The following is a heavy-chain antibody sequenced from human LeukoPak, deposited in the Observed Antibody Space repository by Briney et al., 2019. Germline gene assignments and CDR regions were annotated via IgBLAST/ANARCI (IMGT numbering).Heavy chain of an antibody. V-gene: IGHV3-7*03. CDR1: GFTFSNYW. CDR2: INRDGSER. J-gene: IGHJ6*02. CDR3: ARRNAMDV. Sequence: GGSLRLSCAASGFTFSNYWMTWVRQAPGKGLEWVANINRDGSERYYVDSVKGRFTISRDDAKSSLYLQMNSLRAEDTAVYYCARRNAMDVWGQGTSVIVFS.